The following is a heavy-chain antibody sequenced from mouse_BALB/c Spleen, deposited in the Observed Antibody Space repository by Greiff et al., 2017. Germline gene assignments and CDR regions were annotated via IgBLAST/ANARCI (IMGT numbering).Heavy chain of an antibody. V-gene: IGHV3-2*02. CDR3: ARRTDGYYRYFDV. J-gene: IGHJ1*01. CDR2: ISYSGST. CDR1: GYSITSDYA. D-gene: IGHD2-3*01. Sequence: VQLQQSGPGLVKPSQSLSLTCTVTGYSITSDYAWNWIRQFPGNKLEWMGYISYSGSTSYNPSLKSRISITRDTSKNQFFLQLNSVTTEDTATYYCARRTDGYYRYFDVWGAGTTVTVSS.